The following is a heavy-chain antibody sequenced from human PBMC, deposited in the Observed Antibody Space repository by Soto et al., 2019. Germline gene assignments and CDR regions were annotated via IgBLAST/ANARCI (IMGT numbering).Heavy chain of an antibody. CDR1: SDSISSGSW. Sequence: QVQLQESGPGLGNPSRTLSLTCTVSSDSISSGSWWRWVRQPPGKGLEWIGEIFHTGSTNYNPSLKSRVTISIDKSKNQFSLRLTSLTAADTAVYYCAREGFAHFALDAWGQGTLVTVSS. D-gene: IGHD3-3*02. CDR3: AREGFAHFALDA. J-gene: IGHJ5*02. CDR2: IFHTGST. V-gene: IGHV4-4*02.